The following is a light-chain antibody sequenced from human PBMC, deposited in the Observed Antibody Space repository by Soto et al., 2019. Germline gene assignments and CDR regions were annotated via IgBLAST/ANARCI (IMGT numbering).Light chain of an antibody. CDR3: QQAYTFPIP. J-gene: IGKJ5*01. V-gene: IGKV1D-12*01. Sequence: IQVTHSPSSVSASVGDRVTITCRASQNINRWLGWYQQKPGKVPEVLIYSTSTLQPGVPSRFSGSGSGTDFTLTISGLQREDSGTYYCQQAYTFPIPFGQGTRAEIK. CDR1: QNINRW. CDR2: STS.